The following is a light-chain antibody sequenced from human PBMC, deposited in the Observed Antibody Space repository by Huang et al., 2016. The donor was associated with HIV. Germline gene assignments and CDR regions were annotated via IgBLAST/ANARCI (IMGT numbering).Light chain of an antibody. CDR3: HQYNNWLLS. CDR2: GSS. J-gene: IGKJ4*01. CDR1: RSVSSN. Sequence: IVMTQSPATLSVSPGERVTRSCRANRSVSSNLAWYKQSPGPAPRLLSYGSSTRAPGIPALFSGSGSGTDFSLTISSRQSEDFALYYCHQYNNWLLSFGGGTRVDI. V-gene: IGKV3-15*01.